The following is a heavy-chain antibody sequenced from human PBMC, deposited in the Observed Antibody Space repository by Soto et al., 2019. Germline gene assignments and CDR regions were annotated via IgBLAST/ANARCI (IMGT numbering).Heavy chain of an antibody. D-gene: IGHD5-12*01. V-gene: IGHV1-69*13. J-gene: IGHJ4*02. Sequence: SVKVSCKAAGYTFTGYYMHWVRQAPGQGLEWMGGIVPVFGRPNYAQRFRGRLTITADESTSTGYMELISLRSDDTAVYYCAREGSGYNFWGQGTQVTVSS. CDR3: AREGSGYNF. CDR2: IVPVFGRP. CDR1: GYTFTGYY.